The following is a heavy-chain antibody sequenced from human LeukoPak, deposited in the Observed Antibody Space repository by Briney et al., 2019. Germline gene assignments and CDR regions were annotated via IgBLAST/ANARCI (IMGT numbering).Heavy chain of an antibody. CDR3: ARDGCTNGVCYFYYFDY. Sequence: AASVKVSCKASCYTFTSYGISWVRQAPGQGLEWMGWISAYNGNTNYAQKLQGRVTMTTDTSTSTAYMELRSLRSDDTAVYYCARDGCTNGVCYFYYFDYWGRGTLVTVSS. CDR2: ISAYNGNT. V-gene: IGHV1-18*01. J-gene: IGHJ4*02. D-gene: IGHD2-8*01. CDR1: CYTFTSYG.